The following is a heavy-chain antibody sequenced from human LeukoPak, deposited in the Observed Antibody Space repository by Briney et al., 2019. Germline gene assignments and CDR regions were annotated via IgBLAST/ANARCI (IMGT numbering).Heavy chain of an antibody. J-gene: IGHJ4*02. CDR2: IYTSGST. V-gene: IGHV4-4*07. CDR1: GGSISSYY. D-gene: IGHD3-22*01. Sequence: SGTLSLTCSVSGGSISSYYWGWIRQPAGKGLEWIGRIYTSGSTNYNPSLKSRVTMSVDMSTNQFSLKLSSVTAADTAVYYCARAGDSSGYEYYFDYWGQGTLVTVSS. CDR3: ARAGDSSGYEYYFDY.